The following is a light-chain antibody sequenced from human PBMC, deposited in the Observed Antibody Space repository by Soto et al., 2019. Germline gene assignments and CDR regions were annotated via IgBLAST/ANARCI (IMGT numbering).Light chain of an antibody. J-gene: IGKJ2*01. V-gene: IGKV3-11*01. CDR2: AAS. CDR3: QQRGNWPPMYT. CDR1: QTVFSY. Sequence: EIVFTQSPATLSLSPGERATLSCRASQTVFSYLAWYQYKPGQPPRLLIYAASNRATAIPARFSGSGYGTDFTLTISSLEHDDFAGYYCQQRGNWPPMYTFGQGTRVEIK.